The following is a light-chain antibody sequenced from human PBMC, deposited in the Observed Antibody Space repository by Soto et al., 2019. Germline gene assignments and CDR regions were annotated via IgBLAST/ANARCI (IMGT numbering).Light chain of an antibody. J-gene: IGKJ5*01. Sequence: ELVMTQSPCTLSVSPGERATLSFRASQSVSSNLAWYQQKPGQAPRLIIYGASNRATGIPDRFSGSGSGTDFTLLIKRLEPEDVATYYCQKYGGSPRINFGKGKRLEIK. CDR2: GAS. CDR1: QSVSSN. CDR3: QKYGGSPRIN. V-gene: IGKV3-20*01.